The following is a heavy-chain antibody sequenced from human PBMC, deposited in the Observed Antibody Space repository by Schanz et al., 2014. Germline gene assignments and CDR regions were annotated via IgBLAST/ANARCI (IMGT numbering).Heavy chain of an antibody. D-gene: IGHD3-9*01. CDR3: ARQILIGAFDI. CDR1: GGSMSSYY. J-gene: IGHJ3*02. V-gene: IGHV4-59*08. CDR2: IYYSGST. Sequence: QVQLQETGPGLVKPSETLSLTCTVSGGSMSSYYWTWIRQPPGKGLEWIGYIYYSGSTNYNPSLRIRVPIPVNTSNTKFSLKLSSVTAADTAVYYCARQILIGAFDIWGQGTMVTVSS.